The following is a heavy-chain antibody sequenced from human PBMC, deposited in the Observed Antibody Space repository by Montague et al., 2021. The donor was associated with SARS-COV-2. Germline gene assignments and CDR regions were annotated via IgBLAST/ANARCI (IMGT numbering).Heavy chain of an antibody. CDR1: GFTFSSYA. V-gene: IGHV3-23*03. CDR2: IYSGGSST. D-gene: IGHD3-3*01. CDR3: AKDLEEFITIFGVVTKSPLGMDV. J-gene: IGHJ6*02. Sequence: SLRLSCAASGFTFSSYATSWVRQAPGKGLEWVPVIYSGGSSTYYADSVKGRFTISRDNSKNTLYLQMNSLRAEDTAVYYCAKDLEEFITIFGVVTKSPLGMDVWGQGTTVTVSS.